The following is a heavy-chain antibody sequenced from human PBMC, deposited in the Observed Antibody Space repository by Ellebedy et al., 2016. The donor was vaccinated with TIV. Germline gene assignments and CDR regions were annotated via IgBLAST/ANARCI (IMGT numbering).Heavy chain of an antibody. V-gene: IGHV3-7*04. Sequence: GESLKISCAASGFTFTTFWMSWVRQAPGKGLEWVGNINQDSSEKCYGDSVKGRFHLSRDNAKNSVYLQMNSLRAEDTAVYYCERENGYNDYWGQGTLVTVSS. D-gene: IGHD1-1*01. CDR3: ERENGYNDY. CDR1: GFTFTTFW. J-gene: IGHJ4*02. CDR2: INQDSSEK.